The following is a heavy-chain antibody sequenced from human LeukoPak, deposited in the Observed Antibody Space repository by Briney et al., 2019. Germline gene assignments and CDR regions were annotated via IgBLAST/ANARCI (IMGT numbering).Heavy chain of an antibody. CDR3: ARDDPSYGQGGFDY. CDR2: ISAYSGNT. D-gene: IGHD2/OR15-2a*01. V-gene: IGHV1-18*01. Sequence: GASVKVSCKASGYTFTSYGISWVRQAPGQGLEWMGWISAYSGNTNYAQKLQGRVTMTTDTSTSTAYMELRSLRSDDTAVYYCARDDPSYGQGGFDYWGQGTLVTVSS. CDR1: GYTFTSYG. J-gene: IGHJ4*02.